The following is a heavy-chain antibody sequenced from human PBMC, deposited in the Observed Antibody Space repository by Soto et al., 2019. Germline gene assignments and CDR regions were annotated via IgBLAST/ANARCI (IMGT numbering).Heavy chain of an antibody. D-gene: IGHD1-26*01. J-gene: IGHJ6*02. Sequence: QVQLVESGGGVVQPGRSLRLSCAASGFTFSSYGMHWVRQAPGKGLEWVAVISYDGSNKYYAESVNGRFTISRDNSKNTLYLQMNSLRAEDTAVYYCAKDQWELLNSYYGMDVWVQGTTVTVSS. CDR3: AKDQWELLNSYYGMDV. CDR1: GFTFSSYG. CDR2: ISYDGSNK. V-gene: IGHV3-30*18.